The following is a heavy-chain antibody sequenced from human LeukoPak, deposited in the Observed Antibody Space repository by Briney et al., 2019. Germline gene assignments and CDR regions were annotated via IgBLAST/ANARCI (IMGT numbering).Heavy chain of an antibody. Sequence: GGSLRLSCAASGFTFTSYTMNWVRQAPGKGLEWISYIRTSGGVVSYTDSVRGRFTISTDSAKDSLYLQMNSLRDDDTAVYYCVRDQFYAFDVWGQGTMVTVSS. CDR2: IRTSGGVV. CDR3: VRDQFYAFDV. J-gene: IGHJ3*01. V-gene: IGHV3-48*02. CDR1: GFTFTSYT.